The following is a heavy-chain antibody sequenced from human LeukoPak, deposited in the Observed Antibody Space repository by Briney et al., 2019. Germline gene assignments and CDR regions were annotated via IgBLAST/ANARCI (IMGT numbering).Heavy chain of an antibody. D-gene: IGHD1-14*01. CDR2: IYSGGST. V-gene: IGHV3-53*01. CDR3: ASTPGFAAPFDY. Sequence: PGGSLRLSCAAPGFTLSGYEMNWVRQAPGKGLEWVSVIYSGGSTYYADSVKGRFTISRDNSKNTLYLQMNSLRAEDTAVYYCASTPGFAAPFDYWGQGTLVTVSS. CDR1: GFTLSGYE. J-gene: IGHJ4*02.